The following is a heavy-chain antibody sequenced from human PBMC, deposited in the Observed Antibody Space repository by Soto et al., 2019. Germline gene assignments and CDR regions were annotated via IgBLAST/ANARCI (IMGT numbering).Heavy chain of an antibody. CDR2: IFSNDEK. CDR3: ARIRYFDWSINWYFDL. V-gene: IGHV2-26*01. CDR1: GFSLSNARMG. J-gene: IGHJ2*01. D-gene: IGHD3-9*01. Sequence: QVTLKESGPVLVKPTETLTLTCTVSGFSLSNARMGVSWIRQPPGKALEWLAHIFSNDEKSYSTSLKSRLTISXXTXKXXVVLTMTNMDPVDTATYYCARIRYFDWSINWYFDLWGRGTLVTVSS.